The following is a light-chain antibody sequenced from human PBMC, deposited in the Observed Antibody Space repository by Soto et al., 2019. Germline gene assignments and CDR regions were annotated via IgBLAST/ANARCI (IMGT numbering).Light chain of an antibody. V-gene: IGKV3-15*01. Sequence: EIVMTQSPAPLSVSPGETATLSCRASQSVGSAVAWYQHKPGQAPRLLIVAASIRAPGVPGRFSGGGSGTEFTFTISSLQSEDFAVYYCQQYRNWPPLTFGGGTTVEIK. CDR3: QQYRNWPPLT. J-gene: IGKJ4*01. CDR2: AAS. CDR1: QSVGSA.